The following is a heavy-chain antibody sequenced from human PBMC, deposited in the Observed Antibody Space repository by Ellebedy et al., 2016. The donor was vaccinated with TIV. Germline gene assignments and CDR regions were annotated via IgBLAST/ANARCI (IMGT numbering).Heavy chain of an antibody. CDR3: ARRMVRGGIRYAMDV. CDR1: GYSFTNYW. Sequence: GESLKISCQASGYSFTNYWIGWVRQMPGKVLEWMGIIDPRDFDTSYSPSFEGQVTISVDKSISTAYLQWNSLKASDTATYYCARRMVRGGIRYAMDVWGQGTTVTVSS. V-gene: IGHV5-51*01. CDR2: IDPRDFDT. J-gene: IGHJ6*02. D-gene: IGHD3-10*01.